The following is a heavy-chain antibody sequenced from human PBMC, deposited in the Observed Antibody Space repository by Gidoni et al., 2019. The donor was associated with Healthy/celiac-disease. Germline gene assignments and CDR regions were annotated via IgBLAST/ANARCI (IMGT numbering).Heavy chain of an antibody. CDR2: ISSSSSYI. D-gene: IGHD2-2*01. V-gene: IGHV3-21*01. J-gene: IGHJ6*02. CDR1: GFTFSSYS. CDR3: ARDPDRQIGYCSSTSCFQPYYYYGMDV. Sequence: EVQLVESGGGLVKPGGSLSLSCAASGFTFSSYSMNWVRQAPGTGLGWVSSISSSSSYIYYADSVKGRFTISRDNAKNSLYLQMNSLRAEDTAVYYCARDPDRQIGYCSSTSCFQPYYYYGMDVWGQGTTVTVSS.